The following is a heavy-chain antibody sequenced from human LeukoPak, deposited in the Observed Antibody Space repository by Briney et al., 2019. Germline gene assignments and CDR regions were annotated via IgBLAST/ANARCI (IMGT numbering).Heavy chain of an antibody. CDR3: ARLHKAMLSLFYFDY. CDR1: GYSFNNYW. J-gene: IGHJ4*02. Sequence: ESLKISCKGSGYSFNNYWIGWVRQMPGKGLEWMGIINPGDSDTRYSPSFQGQVAISADKSIRAAYLQWGSLKASDTALYYCARLHKAMLSLFYFDYWGQGTLVTVSS. V-gene: IGHV5-51*01. D-gene: IGHD3-10*02. CDR2: INPGDSDT.